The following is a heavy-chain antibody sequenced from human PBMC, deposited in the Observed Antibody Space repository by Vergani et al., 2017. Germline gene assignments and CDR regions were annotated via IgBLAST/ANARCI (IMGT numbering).Heavy chain of an antibody. CDR3: ARLDRDMSTRETDNDAFDI. Sequence: QVQLQESGPGLVKPSETLSLTCAVSGYSISSGYYWGWIRQPPGKGLEWIGSIYHSGSTFYNPSLKSRVTISIDTSKNQFSLNLNSVTAADTAVYYCARLDRDMSTRETDNDAFDIWGQGTLVTVSS. J-gene: IGHJ3*02. V-gene: IGHV4-38-2*01. CDR2: IYHSGST. D-gene: IGHD5-24*01. CDR1: GYSISSGYY.